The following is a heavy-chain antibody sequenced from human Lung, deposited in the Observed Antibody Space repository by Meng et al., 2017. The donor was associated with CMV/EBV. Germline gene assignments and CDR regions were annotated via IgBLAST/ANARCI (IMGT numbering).Heavy chain of an antibody. CDR1: GLTFSSFE. J-gene: IGHJ4*02. CDR2: INPSGSVM. V-gene: IGHV3-48*03. D-gene: IGHD5-12*01. CDR3: ATYNRYGYNAHFFDY. Sequence: SXKISXAASGLTFSSFEMNWVRQSPGRGLEWLAYINPSGSVMEYADSVQGRFTISRDNAKNSVYVQMNNLRVEDTAVYYCATYNRYGYNAHFFDYWGQGPLVTVSS.